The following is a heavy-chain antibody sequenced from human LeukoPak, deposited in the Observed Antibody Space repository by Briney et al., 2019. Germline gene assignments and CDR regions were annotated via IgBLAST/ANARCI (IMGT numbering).Heavy chain of an antibody. CDR3: AREPPLNSGYDQTFDY. V-gene: IGHV1-18*01. J-gene: IGHJ4*02. Sequence: ASVKVSCKASVYTFTSYGISWVRQAPGQGLEWMGWISAYNGNTNYAQKLQGRVTMTTDTSTSTAYMELRSLRSDDTAVYYCAREPPLNSGYDQTFDYWGQGTLVTVSS. D-gene: IGHD5-12*01. CDR1: VYTFTSYG. CDR2: ISAYNGNT.